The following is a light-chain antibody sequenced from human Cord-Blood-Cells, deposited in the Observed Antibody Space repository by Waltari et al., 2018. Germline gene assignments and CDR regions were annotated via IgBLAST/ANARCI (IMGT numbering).Light chain of an antibody. CDR1: SSDVGSYNL. CDR3: CSYAGSSTLV. Sequence: QSALTQPASVSGPPGQSITIPCTGTSSDVGSYNLVSWYQQHPGKAPKLMIYEGSKRPSGVSNRFSGSKSGNTASLTISGLQAEDEADYYCCSYAGSSTLVFGGGTKLTVL. J-gene: IGLJ2*01. CDR2: EGS. V-gene: IGLV2-23*01.